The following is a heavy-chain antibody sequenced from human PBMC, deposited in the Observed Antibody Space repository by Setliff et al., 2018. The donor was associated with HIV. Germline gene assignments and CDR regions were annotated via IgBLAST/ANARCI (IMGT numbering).Heavy chain of an antibody. Sequence: SETLSLTCTVSGGSISSHCWSWIRQPPGKGLEWIGSIYYSGSTNYNPSLKSRVTISVDTSKNQFSLKLSSVTAADTAVYYCARVVPDSSGYWSLVGGYYFDYWGQGTLVTVSS. CDR2: IYYSGST. CDR1: GGSISSHC. V-gene: IGHV4-59*11. D-gene: IGHD3-22*01. CDR3: ARVVPDSSGYWSLVGGYYFDY. J-gene: IGHJ4*02.